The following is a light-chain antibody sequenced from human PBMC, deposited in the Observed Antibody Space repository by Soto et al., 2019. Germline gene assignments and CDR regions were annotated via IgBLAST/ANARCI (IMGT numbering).Light chain of an antibody. CDR3: QQSYSTPFT. Sequence: DIQITPSPSSPSLSFGDRVTTTCRASQRISYYLNWFQQKPGRAPKLLIYAASSLEAGVPSRYSGSGSGTDFTLTISSLQPEDFATYYCQQSYSTPFTVGQGTRLEIK. CDR1: QRISYY. J-gene: IGKJ5*01. V-gene: IGKV1-39*01. CDR2: AAS.